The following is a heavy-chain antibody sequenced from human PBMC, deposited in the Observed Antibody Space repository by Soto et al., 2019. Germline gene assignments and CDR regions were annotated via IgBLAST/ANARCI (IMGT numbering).Heavy chain of an antibody. Sequence: QVQLVQSGAEVKKPGASVKVSCKASGYTFTSYYMHWVRQAPGQGLEWMGIINPSGGSTSYAQKFQGRVTMTRDTSTSTVYMEMSSLRSEDTAVYYCARDYDSSGYPRYYFDYWGQGTLVTVS. CDR1: GYTFTSYY. CDR2: INPSGGST. J-gene: IGHJ4*02. D-gene: IGHD3-22*01. CDR3: ARDYDSSGYPRYYFDY. V-gene: IGHV1-46*03.